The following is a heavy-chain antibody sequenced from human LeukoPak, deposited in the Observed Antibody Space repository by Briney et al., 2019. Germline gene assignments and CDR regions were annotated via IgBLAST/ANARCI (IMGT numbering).Heavy chain of an antibody. CDR1: GVSIISGGYY. J-gene: IGHJ4*02. V-gene: IGHV4-31*03. CDR3: ARQRRKYAGEYHFDY. Sequence: PSQTLSLSCTVSGVSIISGGYYWSWIRPHPGKGLEWIRFISDSGSTDYNPSTNSRLTMSLDMTKNQFSLNLNTVTAADTAVYSCARQRRKYAGEYHFDYWGQGTLVTVSS. CDR2: ISDSGST. D-gene: IGHD6-25*01.